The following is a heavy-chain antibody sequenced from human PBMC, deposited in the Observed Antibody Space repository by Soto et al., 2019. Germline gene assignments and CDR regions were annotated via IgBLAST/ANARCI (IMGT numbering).Heavy chain of an antibody. CDR2: IIPIFGTT. CDR3: ARIILRDIAGLPAGLLPTKNYYFGMDV. V-gene: IGHV1-69*01. CDR1: GGTFSYYA. Sequence: QVQLVQSGAEVKKPGASVKVSCKASGGTFSYYAISWVRQAPGQGLDWMGGIIPIFGTTLYAQKFEGRITITADESTSTAYMELSGLRSEDTAVYYCARIILRDIAGLPAGLLPTKNYYFGMDVWGQATTVTVSS. D-gene: IGHD6-19*01. J-gene: IGHJ6*02.